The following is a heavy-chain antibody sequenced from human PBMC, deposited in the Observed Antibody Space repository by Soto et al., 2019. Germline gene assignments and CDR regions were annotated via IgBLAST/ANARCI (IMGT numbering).Heavy chain of an antibody. J-gene: IGHJ4*02. CDR1: GFTFDDYA. Sequence: EVQLVESGGGLVQPGRSLRLSCAASGFTFDDYAMHWVRQAPGKGLEWVSGISWNSGSIGYADSVKGRFTISRDNAKNSLYLQMNSLRAEDTALYYCAKDIGDPMVRGVITPFWGQGTLVTVSS. CDR2: ISWNSGSI. V-gene: IGHV3-9*01. D-gene: IGHD3-10*01. CDR3: AKDIGDPMVRGVITPF.